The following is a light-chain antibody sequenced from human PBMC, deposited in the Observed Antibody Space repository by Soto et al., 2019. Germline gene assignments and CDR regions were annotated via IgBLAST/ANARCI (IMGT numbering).Light chain of an antibody. CDR1: TNDVGGYNY. V-gene: IGLV2-8*01. J-gene: IGLJ2*01. Sequence: QSALTQPPSASGSPGQSVTISCSGITNDVGGYNYVSWFQQHPGKAPKLIIYDVTKRPSGVPDRFSGSRSGNTASLTVSGLQAEHEADYYCSSFAGTNYCVVFGGGTKLTVL. CDR2: DVT. CDR3: SSFAGTNYCVV.